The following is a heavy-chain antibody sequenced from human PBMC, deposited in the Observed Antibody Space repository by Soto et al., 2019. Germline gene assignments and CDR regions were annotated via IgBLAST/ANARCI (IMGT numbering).Heavy chain of an antibody. V-gene: IGHV3-7*01. Sequence: GGSLRLSCAASGFTFSSYWMSWVRQAPGNGLEWVANIKQDGSEKYYVDSVKGRFTISRDNAKNSLYLQMNSLRAEDTAVYYCARDREEGYYYYMDVWGKGTTVTVSS. J-gene: IGHJ6*03. CDR3: ARDREEGYYYYMDV. CDR2: IKQDGSEK. D-gene: IGHD1-26*01. CDR1: GFTFSSYW.